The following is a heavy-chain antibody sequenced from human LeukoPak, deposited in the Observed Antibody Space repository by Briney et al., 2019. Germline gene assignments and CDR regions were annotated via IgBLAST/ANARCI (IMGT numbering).Heavy chain of an antibody. Sequence: SETLSLTCTVSGGSISSYYWSWIRQPPGKGLEWIGYIYYSGSTNYNPSLKSRVTISVDTSKNQFSLKLSSVTAADTAVYYCARGHDILTPSDYWGQGTLVTVSS. CDR1: GGSISSYY. CDR2: IYYSGST. V-gene: IGHV4-59*01. D-gene: IGHD3-9*01. CDR3: ARGHDILTPSDY. J-gene: IGHJ4*02.